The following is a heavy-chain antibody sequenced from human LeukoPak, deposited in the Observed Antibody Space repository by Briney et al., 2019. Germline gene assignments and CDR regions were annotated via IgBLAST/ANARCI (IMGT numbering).Heavy chain of an antibody. J-gene: IGHJ4*02. CDR3: AKSPRLYDFWSGYYSYFDY. Sequence: GGSLRLSCAASGFTFSSYAMSWVRQAPGKGLEWVSAISGSGGSTYYADSVKGRFTISRDNSKNTLYLQMNSLRAEDTAVYYCAKSPRLYDFWSGYYSYFDYWGQGTLVTVSS. CDR2: ISGSGGST. CDR1: GFTFSSYA. D-gene: IGHD3-3*01. V-gene: IGHV3-23*01.